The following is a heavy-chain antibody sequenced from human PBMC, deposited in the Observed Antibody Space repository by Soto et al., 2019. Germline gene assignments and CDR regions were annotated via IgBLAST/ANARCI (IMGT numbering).Heavy chain of an antibody. CDR1: GFTFNNYA. CDR3: VKDRYVDY. J-gene: IGHJ4*02. Sequence: GGSLRLSCAASGFTFNNYAMTWVRQAPGKGPEWVGRIKSKTDGGTTYYADSVKGRFTISRDNSKNTLYLQMSSLKAEDTAVYYCVKDRYVDYWGQGTLVTVSS. V-gene: IGHV3-64D*06. CDR2: IKSKTDGGTT.